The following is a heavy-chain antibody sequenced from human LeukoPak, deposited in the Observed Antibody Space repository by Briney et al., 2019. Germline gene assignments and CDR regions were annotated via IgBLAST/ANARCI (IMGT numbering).Heavy chain of an antibody. V-gene: IGHV1-2*02. CDR2: INPNSGGT. Sequence: ASVKVSCKASGYTFTDHFVHWVRQAPGQGLEWMGWINPNSGGTNYAQKFQGRVTMTRDTSISTAYMELSRLRSDDTAVYYCARDQNILTGYFGYYYYGMDVWGQGTTVTVSS. CDR1: GYTFTDHF. J-gene: IGHJ6*02. CDR3: ARDQNILTGYFGYYYYGMDV. D-gene: IGHD3-9*01.